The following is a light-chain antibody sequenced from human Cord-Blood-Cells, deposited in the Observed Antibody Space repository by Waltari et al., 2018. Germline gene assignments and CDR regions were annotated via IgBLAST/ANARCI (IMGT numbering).Light chain of an antibody. CDR1: QSIRSS. Sequence: EIVLTQSPDFQSVTPKEKLTITSRASQSIRSSLHWDQQTPDQSPKLLIKYASQSFSVVPSRFSGSGSGTDFTLTINSLEAEDAATYYCHQSSSLPLTFGGGTKVEMK. CDR3: HQSSSLPLT. J-gene: IGKJ4*01. CDR2: YAS. V-gene: IGKV6-21*01.